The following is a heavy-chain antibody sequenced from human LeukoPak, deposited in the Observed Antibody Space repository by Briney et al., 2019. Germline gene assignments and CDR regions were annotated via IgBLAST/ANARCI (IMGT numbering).Heavy chain of an antibody. Sequence: SETLSLTCTVSGGSISSHYWSWIRQPPGKGLEWIGYMYYNGSMNYNPSLKSRVTISADTSKNQFSLKLSSVTAADTAVYYCASRYGAGSYGFDYWGQGTLVTVSS. V-gene: IGHV4-59*11. D-gene: IGHD3-10*01. J-gene: IGHJ4*02. CDR3: ASRYGAGSYGFDY. CDR1: GGSISSHY. CDR2: MYYNGSM.